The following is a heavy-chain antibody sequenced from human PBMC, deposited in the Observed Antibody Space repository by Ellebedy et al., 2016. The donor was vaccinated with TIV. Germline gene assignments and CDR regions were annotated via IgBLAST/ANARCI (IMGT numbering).Heavy chain of an antibody. Sequence: ESLKISCAASGFTFSSYWMHWVRHTPEKGLVWVSRIHPNAIVTSYADSVKGRFTISRDNAKNTLFLQMNSLRAEDTAVYYCVPHLVARWGQGARVTVSS. J-gene: IGHJ4*02. V-gene: IGHV3-74*01. CDR3: VPHLVAR. CDR2: IHPNAIVT. CDR1: GFTFSSYW.